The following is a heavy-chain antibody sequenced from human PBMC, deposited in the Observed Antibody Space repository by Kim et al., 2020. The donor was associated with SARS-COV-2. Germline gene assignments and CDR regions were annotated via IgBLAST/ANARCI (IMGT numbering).Heavy chain of an antibody. D-gene: IGHD3-22*01. V-gene: IGHV3-11*06. CDR3: AGDSYYYDSSGYPMYYFDY. J-gene: IGHJ4*02. Sequence: GRFTISRDNAKNSLYLRMNSLRAEDTAVYYCAGDSYYYDSSGYPMYYFDYWGQGTLVTVSS.